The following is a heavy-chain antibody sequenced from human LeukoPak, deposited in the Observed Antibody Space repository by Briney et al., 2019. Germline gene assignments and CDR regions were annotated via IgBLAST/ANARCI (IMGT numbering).Heavy chain of an antibody. CDR3: AARAYSYGPVGSDF. CDR2: IYYSAST. Sequence: SETLSLTCTVSGGSIRSGGFYWSWIRQHPGKGLEWIGHIYYSASTSYNPSLKSRVSISLDTSQNLFSLKLTSVTAADTAVYFCAARAYSYGPVGSDFWGRGTLVSVSS. CDR1: GGSIRSGGFY. J-gene: IGHJ4*02. D-gene: IGHD5-18*01. V-gene: IGHV4-31*03.